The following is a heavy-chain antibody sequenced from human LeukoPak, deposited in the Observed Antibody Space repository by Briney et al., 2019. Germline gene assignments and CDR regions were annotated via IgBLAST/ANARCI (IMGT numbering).Heavy chain of an antibody. V-gene: IGHV7-4-1*02. CDR2: NNNNTGNP. J-gene: IGHJ4*02. Sequence: GASLKLSCTASGYTFTSYAMKWVRHAPGQGREWLVWNNNNTGNPTYTQAFTGRFVFSLDTSVSPSSLKLSTVKAEDTAVYYCARAGVYYDSSGYPTSLFDYWGQGTLVTVSS. CDR1: GYTFTSYA. D-gene: IGHD3-22*01. CDR3: ARAGVYYDSSGYPTSLFDY.